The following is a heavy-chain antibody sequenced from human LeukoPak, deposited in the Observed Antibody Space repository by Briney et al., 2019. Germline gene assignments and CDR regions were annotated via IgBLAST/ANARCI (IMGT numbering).Heavy chain of an antibody. CDR3: ARGRITMVRGVMGQYYFDC. CDR2: IYHSGST. V-gene: IGHV4-38-2*01. Sequence: SETLSLTCAVSGYSISSGYYWGWIRQPPGKGLEWIGSIYHSGSTYYNPSLKSRVTISVDTSKNQLSLKLSSVTATDTAVYYCARGRITMVRGVMGQYYFDCWGQGTLVTVSS. J-gene: IGHJ4*02. D-gene: IGHD3-10*01. CDR1: GYSISSGYY.